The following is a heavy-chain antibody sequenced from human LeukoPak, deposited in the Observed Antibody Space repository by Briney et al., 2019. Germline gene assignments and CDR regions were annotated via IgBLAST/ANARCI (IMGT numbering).Heavy chain of an antibody. V-gene: IGHV3-21*01. CDR2: ISYSSSYI. D-gene: IGHD3-22*01. Sequence: GGSLRLSCAGTGFTFSNYWMNWVRQAPGKGLEWVSSISYSSSYIYYADSVKGRFTISRDNAKNSLYLQMNSLRAEDTAVYYCARDLHYYDSSAYHPVSYWGQGTLVTVSS. J-gene: IGHJ4*02. CDR1: GFTFSNYW. CDR3: ARDLHYYDSSAYHPVSY.